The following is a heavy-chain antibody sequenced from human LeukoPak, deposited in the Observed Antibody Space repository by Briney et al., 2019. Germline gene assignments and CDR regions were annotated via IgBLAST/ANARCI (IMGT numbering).Heavy chain of an antibody. D-gene: IGHD3-10*01. J-gene: IGHJ5*02. V-gene: IGHV1-18*01. CDR2: VSAYNGNT. CDR3: ARDDGSGRPWGPYNWFDP. CDR1: GYTFTSYG. Sequence: GASVKVSCKASGYTFTSYGISWVRQAPGQGLEWMGWVSAYNGNTNYAQKLQGRVTMTTDTSTSTAYMELRSLRSDDTAVYYCARDDGSGRPWGPYNWFDPWGQGTLVTVSS.